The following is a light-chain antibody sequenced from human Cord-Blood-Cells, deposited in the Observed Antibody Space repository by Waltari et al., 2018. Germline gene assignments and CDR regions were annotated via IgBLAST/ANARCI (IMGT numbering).Light chain of an antibody. J-gene: IGKJ2*01. CDR2: AAF. V-gene: IGKV1-39*01. CDR1: QSISSY. Sequence: DIQMTQSPSSLSASVGDRVNITCRASQSISSYLNWYQQKPGKAPKLLIYAAFSLQSGVPSRFSGSGSGTDVTLTISSLQPEDFATYYCQQRYSTPYTFGQGTKLEIK. CDR3: QQRYSTPYT.